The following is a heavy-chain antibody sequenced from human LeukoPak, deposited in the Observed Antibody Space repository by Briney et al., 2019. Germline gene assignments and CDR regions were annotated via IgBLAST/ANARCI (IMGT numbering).Heavy chain of an antibody. V-gene: IGHV3-74*01. CDR3: AKDTFDYYMDV. J-gene: IGHJ6*03. CDR1: RFTFSSYW. Sequence: GGSLRLSCAASRFTFSSYWMYWVRQAPGKGLVWVSRIKSDGSSTNYADSVKGRFTISRDNSKSTLYLQMNSLRAEDTALYYCAKDTFDYYMDVWGKGTTVTVSS. CDR2: IKSDGSST.